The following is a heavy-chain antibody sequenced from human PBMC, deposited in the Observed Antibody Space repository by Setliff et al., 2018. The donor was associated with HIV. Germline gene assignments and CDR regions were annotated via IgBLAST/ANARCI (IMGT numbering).Heavy chain of an antibody. V-gene: IGHV4-31*03. D-gene: IGHD2-2*01. CDR1: GDSISSGSYF. J-gene: IGHJ3*01. CDR3: ARRGYCSSTRCSYAFDL. Sequence: SETLSLTCTVSGDSISSGSYFWSWTRQHPGKGLEWIGYIYHSGNTYYNPSLKSRGTISVDTSKNQFSLKLSSVTAADTAMYYCARRGYCSSTRCSYAFDLWGPGTMVT. CDR2: IYHSGNT.